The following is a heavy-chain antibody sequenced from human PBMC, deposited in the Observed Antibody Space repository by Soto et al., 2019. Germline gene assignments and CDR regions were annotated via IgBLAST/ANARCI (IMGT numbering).Heavy chain of an antibody. Sequence: EVQLVESGGGLVQPGRSLRLSCEASGFTLSSYSMNWARQAPGQGLEWVSYISSSSSTIYYADSVKGRFTISRDNAKNSLYLQMNSLRDEDTAVYYCARDNPRSSGWDVWGQGTTVTVSS. J-gene: IGHJ6*02. CDR2: ISSSSSTI. CDR1: GFTLSSYS. V-gene: IGHV3-48*02. CDR3: ARDNPRSSGWDV.